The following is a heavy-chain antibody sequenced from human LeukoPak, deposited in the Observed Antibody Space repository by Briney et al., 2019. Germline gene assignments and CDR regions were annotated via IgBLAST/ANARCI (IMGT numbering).Heavy chain of an antibody. V-gene: IGHV4-59*01. D-gene: IGHD3-3*01. Sequence: NPSETLSLXCTVSGGSISSYYWSWIRQPPGKGLEWIGYIYYSGSTNYNPSLKSRVTISVDTSKNQFSLKLSSVTAADTAVYYCARMRSYYDLWSGYYDHYYYMDVWGKGTTVTVSS. CDR2: IYYSGST. CDR3: ARMRSYYDLWSGYYDHYYYMDV. J-gene: IGHJ6*03. CDR1: GGSISSYY.